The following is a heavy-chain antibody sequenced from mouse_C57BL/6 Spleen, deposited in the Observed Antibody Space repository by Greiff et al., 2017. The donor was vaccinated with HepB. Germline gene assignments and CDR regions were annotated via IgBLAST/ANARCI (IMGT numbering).Heavy chain of an antibody. J-gene: IGHJ3*01. V-gene: IGHV1-82*01. D-gene: IGHD3-2*02. CDR2: IYPGGGDN. CDR3: ATSDISGYWFAY. Sequence: QVQLQQSGPELVKPGASVTISCKASGYAFSSSWMNWVQQRPGKGLEWIGRIYPGGGDNNYNGKFKGKATLTAYNSSSTAYMHRINLTSEDSAVYFCATSDISGYWFAYWGQGTLVTVSS. CDR1: GYAFSSSW.